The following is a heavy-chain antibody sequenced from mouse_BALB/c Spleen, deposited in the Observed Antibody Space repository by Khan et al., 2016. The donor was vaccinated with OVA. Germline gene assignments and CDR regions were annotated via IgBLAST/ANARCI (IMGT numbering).Heavy chain of an antibody. Sequence: QIQLVQSGPELKKPGETVKISCKASGYTFTDYSVHWVRQAPGKVLKWMGWINTETGEPTYADDFKGRFAFSLETSASTAYLQINNLKNEDTATYCCAGRRRWYFDVWGAGTTVTVSS. CDR1: GYTFTDYS. CDR2: INTETGEP. CDR3: AGRRRWYFDV. J-gene: IGHJ1*01. V-gene: IGHV9-2-1*01.